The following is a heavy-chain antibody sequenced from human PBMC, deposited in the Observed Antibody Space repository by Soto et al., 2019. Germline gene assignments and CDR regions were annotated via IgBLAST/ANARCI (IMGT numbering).Heavy chain of an antibody. CDR3: ARDLGGDYFYAYYYYMDV. CDR1: GYTFTSYA. V-gene: IGHV1-3*01. Sequence: QVQLVQSGAEVKKPGASVKVSCKASGYTFTSYAMHWVRQAPGQRLEWMGWINAGNGNTKYSQKFQSRGTITRDTSASAAYMELSSRRSEDTAVYYCARDLGGDYFYAYYYYMDVWGKGTTVTVSS. CDR2: INAGNGNT. J-gene: IGHJ6*03. D-gene: IGHD4-17*01.